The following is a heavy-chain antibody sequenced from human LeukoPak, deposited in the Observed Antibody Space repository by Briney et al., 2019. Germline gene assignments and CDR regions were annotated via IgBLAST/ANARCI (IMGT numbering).Heavy chain of an antibody. CDR1: GGSFSGYY. CDR3: ARGVISTDAFDV. CDR2: INHSGST. D-gene: IGHD3-10*01. J-gene: IGHJ3*01. V-gene: IGHV4-34*01. Sequence: SETLSLTCAVYGGSFSGYYWSWIRQPPGKGLEWIGEINHSGSTIYNPSLKSRVTMSLDTSKNQFSLKLSSVTAADTAVYYCARGVISTDAFDVWGQGTMVTVSS.